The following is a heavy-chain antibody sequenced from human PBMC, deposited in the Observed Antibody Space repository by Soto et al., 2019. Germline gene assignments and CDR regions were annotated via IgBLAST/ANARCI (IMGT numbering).Heavy chain of an antibody. Sequence: GGSLRLSCAASGFTFDDYAMHWVRQVPGKGLEWVSGISWNSGSIDYADSVKGRFTISRDNAKNSLYLQMNSLRAEDTALYYCAKDIYGSGTPHFDYWGQGTLVTVS. J-gene: IGHJ4*02. CDR3: AKDIYGSGTPHFDY. CDR2: ISWNSGSI. CDR1: GFTFDDYA. D-gene: IGHD3-10*01. V-gene: IGHV3-9*01.